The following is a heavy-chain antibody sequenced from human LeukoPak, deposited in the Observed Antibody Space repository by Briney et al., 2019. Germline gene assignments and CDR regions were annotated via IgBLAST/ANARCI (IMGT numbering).Heavy chain of an antibody. J-gene: IGHJ6*02. CDR3: ARDGYYLGAEYYYYGMDV. CDR2: ISYDGSNK. Sequence: GGSLRLSCAASGSTFSSYAMHWVRQAPGKGLEWVAVISYDGSNKYYADSMKGRFTISRDNSKNTLYLQMNSLRAEDTAVYYCARDGYYLGAEYYYYGMDVWGQGTTVTVSS. CDR1: GSTFSSYA. D-gene: IGHD2/OR15-2a*01. V-gene: IGHV3-30*04.